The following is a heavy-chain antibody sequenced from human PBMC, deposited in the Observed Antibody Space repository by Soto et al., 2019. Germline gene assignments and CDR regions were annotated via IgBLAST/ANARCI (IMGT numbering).Heavy chain of an antibody. Sequence: EGSLRLSCAASGFTFSNAWMSWVRQAPGKGLEWVGRIKSKTDGGTTDYAAPVKGRFTISRDDSKNTLYLQMNSLKTEDTAVYYCTTSILRYFDWLLEGVDYWGQGTLVTVSS. CDR1: GFTFSNAW. CDR2: IKSKTDGGTT. J-gene: IGHJ4*02. D-gene: IGHD3-9*01. CDR3: TTSILRYFDWLLEGVDY. V-gene: IGHV3-15*01.